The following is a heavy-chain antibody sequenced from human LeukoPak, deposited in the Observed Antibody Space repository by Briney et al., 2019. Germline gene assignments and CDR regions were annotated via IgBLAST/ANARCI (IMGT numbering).Heavy chain of an antibody. CDR1: GFTFNNYA. CDR2: ISGSGIIT. V-gene: IGHV3-23*01. J-gene: IGHJ4*02. CDR3: AKLDYYDSH. Sequence: GGSLRLSCAASGFTFNNYAMNWVRQAPGKGLEWVSGISGSGIITYYADSVRGRFTISRDNSKNTLYLQMNSLRAEDTAVYYCAKLDYYDSHWGQGTLVTVSS. D-gene: IGHD3-22*01.